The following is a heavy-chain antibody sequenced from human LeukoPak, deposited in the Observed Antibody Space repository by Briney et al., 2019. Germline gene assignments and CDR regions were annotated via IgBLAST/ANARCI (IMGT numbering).Heavy chain of an antibody. D-gene: IGHD6-13*01. CDR2: IWYDGSNK. CDR3: ARDPGSPISIDAFDI. CDR1: GFTFSSYG. J-gene: IGHJ3*02. Sequence: QPGGSLRLSCAASGFTFSSYGMHWVRQAPGKGLEWVAVIWYDGSNKYYADSVKGRFTISRDNAKNSLYLQMNSLRAEDTAVYYCARDPGSPISIDAFDIWGQGTMVTVSS. V-gene: IGHV3-33*01.